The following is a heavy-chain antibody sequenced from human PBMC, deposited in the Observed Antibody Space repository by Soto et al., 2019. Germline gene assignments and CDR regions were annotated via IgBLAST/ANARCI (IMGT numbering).Heavy chain of an antibody. J-gene: IGHJ4*02. CDR3: ARDNDGTIFALDY. V-gene: IGHV4-59*01. CDR2: IFYSGST. CDR1: GGSISSYY. D-gene: IGHD3-3*01. Sequence: SETLSLTCTVSGGSISSYYWSWIRQPPGKGLECIGYIFYSGSTNYNPSLKSRVTISVDTSKNQFSLKLSSVTAADTAVYYCARDNDGTIFALDYWGQGTLVTVSS.